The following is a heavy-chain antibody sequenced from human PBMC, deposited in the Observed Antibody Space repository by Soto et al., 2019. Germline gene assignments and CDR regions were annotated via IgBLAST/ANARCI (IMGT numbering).Heavy chain of an antibody. CDR1: GGTFSSFL. Sequence: QVQLVQSGAEVKTPGSSVKVSCKASGGTFSSFLMGWVRQAPGQGLEWVGGIIPVFGRATYAEKFQGRVTIIADDSTSTVYMELSGLKSEDTAVYYCILDCTSMSCYGYLGVDVWGHWTTVTVSS. CDR3: ILDCTSMSCYGYLGVDV. D-gene: IGHD2-2*01. V-gene: IGHV1-69*01. CDR2: IIPVFGRA. J-gene: IGHJ6*02.